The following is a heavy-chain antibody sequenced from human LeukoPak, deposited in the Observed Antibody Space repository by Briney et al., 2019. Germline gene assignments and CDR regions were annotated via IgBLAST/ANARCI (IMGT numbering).Heavy chain of an antibody. J-gene: IGHJ3*02. CDR2: IIHSGSP. V-gene: IGHV4-34*12. Sequence: SETLSLTCAVYGGSFSGYYWSWIRQPPGKGLEWIGEIIHSGSPNYNPSLKSRVTMSIDTSKNQFSLNLSSVTAADTAVYYCVLTMVRGVIISDAFDIWGQGTMVTVSS. CDR3: VLTMVRGVIISDAFDI. CDR1: GGSFSGYY. D-gene: IGHD3-10*01.